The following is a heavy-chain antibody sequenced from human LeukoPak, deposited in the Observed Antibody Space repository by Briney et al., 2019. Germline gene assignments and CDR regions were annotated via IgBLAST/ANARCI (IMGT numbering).Heavy chain of an antibody. CDR1: GFTFSSYG. CDR3: AKVPAATFDY. V-gene: IGHV3-23*01. J-gene: IGHJ4*02. CDR2: ISGSGGST. D-gene: IGHD2-2*01. Sequence: GGSLRLSCAASGFTFSSYGMSWVRQAPGKGLEWVSAISGSGGSTYYADSVKGRFTIYRDNSKNTLYLQMNSLRAEDTAVYYCAKVPAATFDYWGQGTLVTVSS.